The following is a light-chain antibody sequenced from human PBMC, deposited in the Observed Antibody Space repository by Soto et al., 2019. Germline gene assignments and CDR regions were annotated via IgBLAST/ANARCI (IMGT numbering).Light chain of an antibody. J-gene: IGLJ1*01. Sequence: SPLTPPPSASGSAGQSVTISCTGTNSDVGGYNFVSWYQHFPGKAPKLIIYEVTKRPSGVPDRFSGSKSGNTASLTVSGLQTDDEADYYCSSDGGSNNFVFGTGTKVTVL. CDR3: SSDGGSNNFV. CDR2: EVT. CDR1: NSDVGGYNF. V-gene: IGLV2-8*01.